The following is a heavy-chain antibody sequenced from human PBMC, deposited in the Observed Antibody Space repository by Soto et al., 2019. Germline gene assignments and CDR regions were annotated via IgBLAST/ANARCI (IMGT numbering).Heavy chain of an antibody. Sequence: QVQLVQSGAEVKNPGSSVQVSCKTSGGTFNSYLIDWVRQAPGQGLEWTGGVIPAFGTAKYAQKFQGRVTITADKPTTTAYMELRTLTSEDTAVYYCARGLDQPPVGLYFDTWRQGTLVTVSS. CDR3: ARGLDQPPVGLYFDT. D-gene: IGHD2-2*01. CDR1: GGTFNSYL. CDR2: VIPAFGTA. V-gene: IGHV1-69*06. J-gene: IGHJ4*02.